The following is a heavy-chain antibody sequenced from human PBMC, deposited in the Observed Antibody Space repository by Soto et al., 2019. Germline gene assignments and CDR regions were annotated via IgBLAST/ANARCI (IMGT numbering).Heavy chain of an antibody. D-gene: IGHD6-19*01. CDR2: IIPIFGTA. J-gene: IGHJ2*01. CDR3: ARGNHRWLQLWYFDL. Sequence: QVQLVQSGAEVKKPGSSVTVSCKASGGTFSSYTISWVRQAPGQGLEWMGGIIPIFGTANYAQKFQGRVTITADESTSKAYMELRSVRFEDTAVYYCARGNHRWLQLWYFDLWGRGTLVTVSS. V-gene: IGHV1-69*12. CDR1: GGTFSSYT.